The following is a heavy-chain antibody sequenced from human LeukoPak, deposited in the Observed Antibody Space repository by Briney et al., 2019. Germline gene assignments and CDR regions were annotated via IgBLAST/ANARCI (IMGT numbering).Heavy chain of an antibody. CDR3: ARPKLRYFAPFDY. V-gene: IGHV4-34*01. CDR2: INHSGST. D-gene: IGHD3-9*01. J-gene: IGHJ4*02. Sequence: PSETLSLTCAVYGGSFSGYYWSWIRQPPGKGLEWIGEINHSGSTNYNPSLKSRVTISGDTSKNQFSLKLSSVTAADTAVYYCARPKLRYFAPFDYWGQGTLVTVSS. CDR1: GGSFSGYY.